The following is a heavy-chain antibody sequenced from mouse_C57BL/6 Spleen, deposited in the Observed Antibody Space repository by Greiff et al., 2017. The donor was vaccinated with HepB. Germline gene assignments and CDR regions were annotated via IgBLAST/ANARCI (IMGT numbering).Heavy chain of an antibody. D-gene: IGHD1-1*01. CDR2: IDPSDSYT. CDR3: ARPLPLYYGSSYGFAY. V-gene: IGHV1-59*01. Sequence: QVHVKQPGAELVRPGTSVKLSCKASGYTFTSYWMHWVKQRPGQGLEWIGVIDPSDSYTNYNQKFKGKATLTVDTSSSTAYMQLSSLTSEDSAVYYCARPLPLYYGSSYGFAYWGQGTLVTVSA. CDR1: GYTFTSYW. J-gene: IGHJ3*01.